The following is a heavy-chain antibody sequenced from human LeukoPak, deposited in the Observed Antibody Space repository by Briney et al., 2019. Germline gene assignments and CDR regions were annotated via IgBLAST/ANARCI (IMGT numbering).Heavy chain of an antibody. D-gene: IGHD2-2*02. CDR1: GYTFTSYG. CDR2: ICAYNGNT. CDR3: ARDPGYCSSTSCYKKGRYNWFDP. Sequence: ASVKVSCKASGYTFTSYGISWVRQAPGQGLEWMGCICAYNGNTNYAQKLQGRVTMTTDTSTSTAYMERRSLRSDDTAVYYCARDPGYCSSTSCYKKGRYNWFDPWGQGTLVTVSS. V-gene: IGHV1-18*01. J-gene: IGHJ5*02.